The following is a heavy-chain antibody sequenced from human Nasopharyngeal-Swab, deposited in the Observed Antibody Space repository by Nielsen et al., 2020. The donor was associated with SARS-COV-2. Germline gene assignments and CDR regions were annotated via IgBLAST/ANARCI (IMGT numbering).Heavy chain of an antibody. CDR2: VYYSGST. J-gene: IGHJ4*02. CDR3: ARDNFLVRWEPDY. D-gene: IGHD1-26*01. V-gene: IGHV4-39*07. Sequence: GSLRLSCTVSGDSISSNHYYWGWIRQPPGKGLEWIGNVYYSGSTYYNPSLKSRVTISVDASKNQFSLKLNSVTAADTAVYYCARDNFLVRWEPDYWGQGTLVTVSS. CDR1: GDSISSNHYY.